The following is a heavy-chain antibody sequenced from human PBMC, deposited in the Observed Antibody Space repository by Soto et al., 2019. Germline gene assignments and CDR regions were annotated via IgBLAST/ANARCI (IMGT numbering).Heavy chain of an antibody. CDR3: AKALSVAGWYWFDP. CDR2: ISGSGGST. J-gene: IGHJ5*02. V-gene: IGHV3-23*01. CDR1: GFTFSSYA. D-gene: IGHD6-19*01. Sequence: GGSLRLSCAASGFTFSSYAMSWFRQAPGKGLEWVSAISGSGGSTYYADSVKGRFTISRDNSKNTLYLQMNSLRAEDTAVYYCAKALSVAGWYWFDPWGQGTLVTVSS.